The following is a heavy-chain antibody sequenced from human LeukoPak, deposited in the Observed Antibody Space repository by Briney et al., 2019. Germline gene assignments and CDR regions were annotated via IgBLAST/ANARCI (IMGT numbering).Heavy chain of an antibody. CDR1: GFTFSSYD. J-gene: IGHJ5*02. Sequence: GGSLRLSCAASGFTFSSYDMHWVRQPTGKGLEWVSAIGTAVDTYYSHSVKGRFTISRENAKNSLYLHMNSLSAGDTAVYFCARGHMLTGYYNFAWFDPWGQGTLVTVSS. CDR2: IGTAVDT. D-gene: IGHD3-9*01. V-gene: IGHV3-13*01. CDR3: ARGHMLTGYYNFAWFDP.